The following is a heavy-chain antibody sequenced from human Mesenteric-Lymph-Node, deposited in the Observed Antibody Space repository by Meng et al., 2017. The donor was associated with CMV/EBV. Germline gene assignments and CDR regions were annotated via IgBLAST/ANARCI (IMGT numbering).Heavy chain of an antibody. V-gene: IGHV3-74*01. Sequence: GESLKISCAASGFTFNSYWMHWVRQPPGRGLLWVSHISGGGSSTNYADSVKGRFTISRDNAKNSLYLQMNSLRAEDTAVYYCARDLVLNYDFWSGYPSGGMDVWGQGTTVTVSS. J-gene: IGHJ6*02. CDR2: ISGGGSST. CDR1: GFTFNSYW. D-gene: IGHD3-3*01. CDR3: ARDLVLNYDFWSGYPSGGMDV.